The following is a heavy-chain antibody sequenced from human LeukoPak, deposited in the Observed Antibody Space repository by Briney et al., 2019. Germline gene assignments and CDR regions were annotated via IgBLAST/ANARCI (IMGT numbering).Heavy chain of an antibody. V-gene: IGHV2-70*11. CDR1: GFSLSTSGVC. CDR2: IDWDNDK. CDR3: ARTTSGTSFNFDY. Sequence: SGPALVKPTETLTLTCTFSGFSLSTSGVCVSWIRQPPGKALEWLARIDWDNDKYYSTSLKTRLPISKDTSKNQVVLTMPNMDPVDTATYYCARTTSGTSFNFDYWGQGTLVTVSS. J-gene: IGHJ4*02. D-gene: IGHD2-2*01.